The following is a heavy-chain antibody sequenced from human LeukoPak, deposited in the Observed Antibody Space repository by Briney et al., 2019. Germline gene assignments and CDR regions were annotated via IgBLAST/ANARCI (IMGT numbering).Heavy chain of an antibody. J-gene: IGHJ4*02. CDR3: ARGVGATYGDYFDY. CDR1: EYTFTGYY. V-gene: IGHV1-2*02. D-gene: IGHD1-26*01. Sequence: ASVKVSCKALEYTFTGYYIHWVRQAPGQGLEWMGWINPNSGGTNYAQKFQGRVTMTRGTSISTAYMELSRLRSDDTAVYYCARGVGATYGDYFDYWGQGTLVTVSS. CDR2: INPNSGGT.